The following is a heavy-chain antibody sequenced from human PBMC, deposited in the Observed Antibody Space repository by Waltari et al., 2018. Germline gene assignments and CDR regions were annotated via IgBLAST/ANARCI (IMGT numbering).Heavy chain of an antibody. V-gene: IGHV4-39*01. CDR2: IYYSGTT. D-gene: IGHD5-18*01. CDR1: AASTSSINSS. J-gene: IGHJ6*02. Sequence: QLQLQRPGPGLLKPSETLSPPCPVPAASTSSINSSWGWPRQPPGKGREWRGSIYYSGTTYYNPSLKSRVTISVDTSKNQFSLKLSSVTAADTAMYYCARQCKGYNYGLGDYYYYGMDVWGQGTTVTVSS. CDR3: ARQCKGYNYGLGDYYYYGMDV.